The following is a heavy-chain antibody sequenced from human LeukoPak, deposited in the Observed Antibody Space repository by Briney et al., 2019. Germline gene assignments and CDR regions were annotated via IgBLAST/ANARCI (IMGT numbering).Heavy chain of an antibody. J-gene: IGHJ4*02. CDR3: AKVALWSRGGKGAATPYCFDY. D-gene: IGHD1-26*01. Sequence: GGSLRLSCAASGLTFSSYGMSWVRQAPGKGLEWVSAISGSGGSTYYADSVKGRFTISRDNSKNTLYLQMNSLRAEDTAVYYCAKVALWSRGGKGAATPYCFDYWGQGTLVTVSS. V-gene: IGHV3-23*01. CDR2: ISGSGGST. CDR1: GLTFSSYG.